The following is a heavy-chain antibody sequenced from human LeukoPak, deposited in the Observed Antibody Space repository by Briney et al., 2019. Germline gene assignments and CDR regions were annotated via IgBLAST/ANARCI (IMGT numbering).Heavy chain of an antibody. D-gene: IGHD3-3*01. CDR1: GGSFSGYY. J-gene: IGHJ4*02. V-gene: IGHV4-34*01. Sequence: NPSETLSLTCAVYGGSFSGYYWSWIRQPPGKGLEWIGEINHSGSTNYNPSLKSRVTISVDTSKNQFSLKLNSVTAADTAVYYCARGGGEVPPRGPFDYWGQGTLVTVSS. CDR2: INHSGST. CDR3: ARGGGEVPPRGPFDY.